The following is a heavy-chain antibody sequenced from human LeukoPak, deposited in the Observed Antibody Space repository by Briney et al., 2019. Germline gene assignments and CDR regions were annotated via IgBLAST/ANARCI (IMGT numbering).Heavy chain of an antibody. D-gene: IGHD3-10*01. V-gene: IGHV3-23*01. Sequence: PGGSLTLSCAASGITFSSYAMSWVRQAPGKGLEWVSAISGSGGSTYYADTVKGRFTISRDNSKNTLYLQMNSLRAEDTDVYYYASGPGSYYKNFDYWGQGTLVTVSS. CDR2: ISGSGGST. J-gene: IGHJ4*02. CDR3: ASGPGSYYKNFDY. CDR1: GITFSSYA.